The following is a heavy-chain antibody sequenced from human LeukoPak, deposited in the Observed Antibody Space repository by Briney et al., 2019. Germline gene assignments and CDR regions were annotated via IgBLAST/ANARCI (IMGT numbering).Heavy chain of an antibody. Sequence: PGGSLRLSCAASGFTFSSHAMNWVRQAPGKGLEWVSYISISSSSVYYADSVKGRFTISRDNAKNSLYLQMNSLGAEDTAIYYCARDDLAAAGDDNFDIWGQGTMVTVSS. CDR3: ARDDLAAAGDDNFDI. V-gene: IGHV3-48*04. J-gene: IGHJ3*02. D-gene: IGHD6-13*01. CDR2: ISISSSSV. CDR1: GFTFSSHA.